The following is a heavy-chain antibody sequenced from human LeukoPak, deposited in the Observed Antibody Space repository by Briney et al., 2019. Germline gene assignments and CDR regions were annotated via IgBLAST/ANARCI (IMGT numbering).Heavy chain of an antibody. CDR3: AKDIRGYSYGPFDY. CDR1: GFTFSSYG. J-gene: IGHJ4*02. Sequence: GGSLRLSCAASGFTFSSYGMHWVRQAPGKGLEWVAVIWYDGSNKYYADSVKGRFTISRDNSKDTLYLQMNSLRAEDTAVYYCAKDIRGYSYGPFDYWGQGTLVTVSS. D-gene: IGHD5-18*01. V-gene: IGHV3-33*06. CDR2: IWYDGSNK.